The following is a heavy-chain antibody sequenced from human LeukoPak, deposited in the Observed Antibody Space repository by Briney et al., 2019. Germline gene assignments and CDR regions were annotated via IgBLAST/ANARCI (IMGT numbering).Heavy chain of an antibody. CDR2: ITGSDSST. V-gene: IGHV3-23*01. D-gene: IGHD4-23*01. Sequence: GGSLRLSCAVSGFPFSTYAMTWVRQAPGEGLEWVSGITGSDSSTYYADSVRGRFTISRDNSKNTVFLQMSSLRADDTAIYYCARGATPYDYGGNSVYWGQGTLVTVSS. J-gene: IGHJ4*02. CDR3: ARGATPYDYGGNSVY. CDR1: GFPFSTYA.